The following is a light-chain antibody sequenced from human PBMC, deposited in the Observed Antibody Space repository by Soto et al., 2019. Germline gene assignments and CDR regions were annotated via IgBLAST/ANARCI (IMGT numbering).Light chain of an antibody. J-gene: IGKJ5*01. CDR2: GAS. V-gene: IGKV3-20*01. Sequence: EVVLTHSPGTLSLSPGERATLSCRASQSVSSSYLAWYQQKPGQAPRLLIYGASTRATGIPVRFSGSGSGTEFTLTISSLQSEDFATYYCQQLHDYPITFGQGTRLEIK. CDR1: QSVSSSY. CDR3: QQLHDYPIT.